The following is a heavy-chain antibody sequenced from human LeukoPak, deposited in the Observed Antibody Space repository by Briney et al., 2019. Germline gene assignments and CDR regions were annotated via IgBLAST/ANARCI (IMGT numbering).Heavy chain of an antibody. CDR1: GFTFSSYS. CDR2: ISSSSSYI. J-gene: IGHJ5*02. V-gene: IGHV3-21*01. Sequence: GGSLRLSCAASGFTFSSYSMNWVRQAPGKGLEWVSSISSSSSYIYYADSVKGRFTISRDNAKNSLYLQMNSPRAEDTAVYYCARGAYIVVVPAAKKPPLGFDPWGQGTLVTVSS. CDR3: ARGAYIVVVPAAKKPPLGFDP. D-gene: IGHD2-2*01.